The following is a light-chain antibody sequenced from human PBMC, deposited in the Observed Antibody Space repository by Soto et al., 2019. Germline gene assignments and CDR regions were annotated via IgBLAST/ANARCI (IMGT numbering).Light chain of an antibody. J-gene: IGKJ4*01. CDR3: QQYKSYPLT. CDR2: AVY. V-gene: IGKV1D-16*01. Sequence: DIQMTQSPSSLSASVGDRVTITCRASQGISSWLAWYQQKTEKAPKFLIYAVYSLQSGVPSRFSVSSIWSDFTLTISSLQPEDFASYYCQQYKSYPLTIGGGTKVEIK. CDR1: QGISSW.